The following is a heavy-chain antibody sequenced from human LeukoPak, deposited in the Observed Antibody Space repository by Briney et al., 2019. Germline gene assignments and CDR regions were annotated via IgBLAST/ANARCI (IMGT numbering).Heavy chain of an antibody. CDR3: AREAQIITMVRGYFDY. V-gene: IGHV3-11*04. D-gene: IGHD3-10*01. CDR1: GFTYSDYY. Sequence: GGSLRLSCAASGFTYSDYYMSWIRQAPGKGLEWVSYISSSGSTIYYADSVKGRFTISRDNAKNSLYLQMNSLRAEDTAVYYCAREAQIITMVRGYFDYWGQGTLVTVSS. CDR2: ISSSGSTI. J-gene: IGHJ4*02.